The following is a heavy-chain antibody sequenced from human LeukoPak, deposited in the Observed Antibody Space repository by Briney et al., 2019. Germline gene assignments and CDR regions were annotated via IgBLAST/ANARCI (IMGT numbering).Heavy chain of an antibody. CDR2: IYHSGST. D-gene: IGHD1-26*01. Sequence: SETLALTCAVSGYSISSGYYWGWIRQPPGKGLEWIGSIYHSGSTYYNPSLKSRVTISVDTSKNQFSLKLSSVTAADTAVYYCARHRAPYSGSYVDYWGQGTLVTVSS. J-gene: IGHJ4*02. V-gene: IGHV4-38-2*01. CDR3: ARHRAPYSGSYVDY. CDR1: GYSISSGYY.